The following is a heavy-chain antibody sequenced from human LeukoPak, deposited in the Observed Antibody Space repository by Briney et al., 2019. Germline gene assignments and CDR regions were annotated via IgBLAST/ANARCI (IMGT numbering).Heavy chain of an antibody. Sequence: SETLSLTCTVSGGSISSSSYYWGWIRQPPGKGLEWIGSIYYSGSTNYNPSLKSRVTISVDTSKNQFSLKLSSVTAADTAVYYCARGLADYYYYGMDVWGQGTTVTVSS. CDR2: IYYSGST. CDR3: ARGLADYYYYGMDV. D-gene: IGHD2-15*01. J-gene: IGHJ6*02. CDR1: GGSISSSSYY. V-gene: IGHV4-39*07.